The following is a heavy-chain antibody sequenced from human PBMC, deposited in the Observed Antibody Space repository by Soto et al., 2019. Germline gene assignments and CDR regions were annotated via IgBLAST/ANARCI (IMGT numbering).Heavy chain of an antibody. CDR2: MNPNSGNT. Sequence: QVQLVQSGAEVKKPGASVKVSCKASGYTFTSYDINWVRQDTGQGREWMGRMNPNSGNTGYAQKFQGRVTMTRNTSISTVYMELSCLRSEDTAVYYCARRGYSSSWYYYYDYGMDVWGQGTTVTVSS. V-gene: IGHV1-8*01. CDR1: GYTFTSYD. CDR3: ARRGYSSSWYYYYDYGMDV. D-gene: IGHD6-13*01. J-gene: IGHJ6*02.